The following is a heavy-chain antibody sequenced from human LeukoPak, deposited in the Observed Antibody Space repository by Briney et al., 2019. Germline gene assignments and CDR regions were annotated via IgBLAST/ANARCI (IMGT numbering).Heavy chain of an antibody. V-gene: IGHV3-30*07. CDR3: AKEGPFGVPAATPRGYFDY. CDR2: ISYDGSNK. D-gene: IGHD2-2*01. CDR1: GFTFSSYA. Sequence: GGSLRLSCAASGFTFSSYAMHWVRQAPGKGLEWVAVISYDGSNKYYADSVKGRFTISRDNSKNTLYLQMNSLRAEDTAVYYCAKEGPFGVPAATPRGYFDYWGQGTLVTVSS. J-gene: IGHJ4*02.